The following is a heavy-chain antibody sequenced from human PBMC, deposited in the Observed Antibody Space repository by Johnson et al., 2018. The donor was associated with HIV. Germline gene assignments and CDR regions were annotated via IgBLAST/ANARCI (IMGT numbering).Heavy chain of an antibody. D-gene: IGHD6-6*01. CDR3: AKQQLVPDDAFDI. CDR1: GFTFSSYD. V-gene: IGHV3-13*01. J-gene: IGHJ3*02. CDR2: IGTAGDT. Sequence: VQLVESGGGLVQPGGSLRLSCAASGFTFSSYDMHWVRQATGKGLEWVSAIGTAGDTYYPGSVKGRFTISRDNSKNTLYLQMNSLRAEDTAVYYCAKQQLVPDDAFDIWGQGTMVNVSS.